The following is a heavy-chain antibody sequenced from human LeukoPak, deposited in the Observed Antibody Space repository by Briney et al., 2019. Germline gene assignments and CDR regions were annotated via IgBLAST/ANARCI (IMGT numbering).Heavy chain of an antibody. J-gene: IGHJ4*02. CDR2: IWYDGSNK. CDR1: GFTLSSYG. V-gene: IGHV3-33*01. D-gene: IGHD6-25*01. CDR3: ARDRQRLDY. Sequence: GRSLRLSCAASGFTLSSYGMPWVRQAPGKGLEWVAVIWYDGSNKYYADSVKGRFTISRDNSKNTLYLQMNSLRAEDTAVYYCARDRQRLDYWGQGTLVTVSS.